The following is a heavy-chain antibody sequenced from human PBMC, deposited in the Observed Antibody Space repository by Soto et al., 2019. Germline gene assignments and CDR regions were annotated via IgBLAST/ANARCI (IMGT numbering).Heavy chain of an antibody. CDR3: AKTRGAMIYAISVYGMDV. D-gene: IGHD2-8*01. CDR2: ISGSADST. CDR1: GFSFSSFA. J-gene: IGHJ6*02. V-gene: IGHV3-23*01. Sequence: EVQLLESGGGFIHPGGSLRLSCAASGFSFSSFAMNWVRQAPGKGLEWVSIISGSADSTFYADSVKGRFTISRDNSKRPLYLQINSLRAEATAVYYCAKTRGAMIYAISVYGMDVWGQGTTVTVSS.